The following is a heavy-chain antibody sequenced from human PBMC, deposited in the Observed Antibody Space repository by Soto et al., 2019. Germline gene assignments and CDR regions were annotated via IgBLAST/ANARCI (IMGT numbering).Heavy chain of an antibody. CDR3: AKDFEYSSSLFDY. Sequence: GGSLRLSCAASGFTFSSYAMSWVRQAPGKGLEWVSAISGSGGSTYYAESDKGRFTISRDNSKNTLYLQMNSLGAEDTAVYYCAKDFEYSSSLFDYWGQGTLVTVSS. V-gene: IGHV3-23*01. CDR2: ISGSGGST. J-gene: IGHJ4*02. D-gene: IGHD6-6*01. CDR1: GFTFSSYA.